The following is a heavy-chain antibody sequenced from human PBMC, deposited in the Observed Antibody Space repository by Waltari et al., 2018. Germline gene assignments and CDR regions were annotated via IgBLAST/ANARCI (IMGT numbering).Heavy chain of an antibody. Sequence: QLQLQESGPGLVKPSETLSLTCSVSGGSISTSSYYWGWIRQPPGKGLEWIGSIHYSGSTYYNPSLKSRVTISVDTSKNQFSLRLTSVTAADTAVYYCARHVGEATTFDYWGQGTLVTVSP. J-gene: IGHJ4*02. V-gene: IGHV4-39*01. CDR3: ARHVGEATTFDY. CDR1: GGSISTSSYY. CDR2: IHYSGST. D-gene: IGHD1-26*01.